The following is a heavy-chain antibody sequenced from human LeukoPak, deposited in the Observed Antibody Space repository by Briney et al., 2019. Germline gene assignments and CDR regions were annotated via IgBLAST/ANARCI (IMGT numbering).Heavy chain of an antibody. CDR3: ARGSSLNWFDP. J-gene: IGHJ5*02. CDR1: GFTFSSYS. D-gene: IGHD2-2*01. V-gene: IGHV3-21*01. CDR2: ISSSSSYI. Sequence: GGSLRLSCAASGFTFSSYSMNWVRQAPGKGLEWVSSISSSSSYIYYADLVKGRFTISRDNAKNSLYLQMNSLRAEDTAVYYCARGSSLNWFDPWGQGTLVTVSS.